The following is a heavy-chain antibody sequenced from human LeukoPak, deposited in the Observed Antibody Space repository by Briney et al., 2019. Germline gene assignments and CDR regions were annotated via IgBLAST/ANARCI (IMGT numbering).Heavy chain of an antibody. J-gene: IGHJ4*02. CDR3: AREGYNPGDYFFDS. CDR1: GFTFSDYW. D-gene: IGHD2-21*02. V-gene: IGHV3-74*01. CDR2: IYNDSSRT. Sequence: GGSLRLSCTVSGFTFSDYWMHWVRQAPGKGLVWVSRIYNDSSRTAYADAVKGRYTISRDNAKNTLYLEMNSLRAEDTAVYYCAREGYNPGDYFFDSWGQGILVTVSS.